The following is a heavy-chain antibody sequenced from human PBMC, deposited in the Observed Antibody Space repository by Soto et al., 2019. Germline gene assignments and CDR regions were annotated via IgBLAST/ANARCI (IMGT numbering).Heavy chain of an antibody. V-gene: IGHV1-18*01. CDR2: ISPQNDRT. J-gene: IGHJ3*02. D-gene: IGHD6-19*01. Sequence: QVQLVQAGAAVKKPGASVKVSCKASGYNFTSYGISWVRQAPGQGLEWMGWISPQNDRTKYARRLQDRVTMTTETPPSTVYMELGSLRSDDRAVYYCARDLYYSSGRYVDQDAFDIWGQGTVVTVSS. CDR1: GYNFTSYG. CDR3: ARDLYYSSGRYVDQDAFDI.